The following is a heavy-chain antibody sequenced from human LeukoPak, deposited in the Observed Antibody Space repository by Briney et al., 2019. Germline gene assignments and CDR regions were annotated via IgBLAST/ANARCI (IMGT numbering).Heavy chain of an antibody. CDR2: IYHSGST. CDR1: GYSISSGYY. D-gene: IGHD4-23*01. J-gene: IGHJ4*02. Sequence: SETLSLTCTVSGYSISSGYYWGWIRQPPGKGLEWIGSIYHSGSTYYNPSLKSRVTMSVDTSNNQFSLKLSSVTAADTAVYHCASHTTVVTPGYWGQGTLVTVSS. V-gene: IGHV4-38-2*02. CDR3: ASHTTVVTPGY.